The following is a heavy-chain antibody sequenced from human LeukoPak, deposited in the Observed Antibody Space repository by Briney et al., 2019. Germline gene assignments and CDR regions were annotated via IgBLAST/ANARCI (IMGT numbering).Heavy chain of an antibody. CDR3: ARALIYYYDSSGCLGAFDI. D-gene: IGHD3-22*01. CDR2: INHSGST. Sequence: SETLSLTCTVSGGSISSSSYYWGWIRQPPGKGLEWIGEINHSGSTNYNPSLKSRVTISVDTSKNQFSLKLSSVTAADTAVYYCARALIYYYDSSGCLGAFDIWGQGTMVTVSS. V-gene: IGHV4-39*07. J-gene: IGHJ3*02. CDR1: GGSISSSSYY.